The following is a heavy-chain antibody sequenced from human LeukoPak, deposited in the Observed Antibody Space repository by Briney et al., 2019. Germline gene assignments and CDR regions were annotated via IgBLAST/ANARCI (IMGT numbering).Heavy chain of an antibody. J-gene: IGHJ4*02. Sequence: GGSLRLSCAASGFTFSSYSMNWVRQAPGKGLEWVSYISSSSSTIYYADSVKGRFTISRDNAKNSLYLQMSSLRAEDTAVYYCAREGQAYCSSTSCSFRYWGQGTLVTVSS. D-gene: IGHD2-2*01. CDR1: GFTFSSYS. CDR2: ISSSSSTI. CDR3: AREGQAYCSSTSCSFRY. V-gene: IGHV3-48*04.